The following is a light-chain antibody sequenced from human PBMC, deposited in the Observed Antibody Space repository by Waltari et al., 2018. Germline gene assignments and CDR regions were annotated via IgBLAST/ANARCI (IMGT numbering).Light chain of an antibody. J-gene: IGLJ3*02. CDR1: ASNIGPNI. CDR3: AAWDDSLGGRWV. CDR2: RSD. V-gene: IGLV1-44*01. Sequence: QSVLTQQPSASGTPGPRVTMSCSGSASNIGPNILTLSQQPPGKAPKLIIYRSDQRPSGVPDRFSASKSGTSASLAISGLQSEDEADYYCAAWDDSLGGRWVFGGGTKVTVL.